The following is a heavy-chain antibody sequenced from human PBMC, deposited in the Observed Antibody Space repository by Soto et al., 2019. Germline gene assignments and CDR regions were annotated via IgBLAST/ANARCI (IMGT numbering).Heavy chain of an antibody. J-gene: IGHJ6*02. CDR1: GYSFTSYW. Sequence: GESLKISCKGSGYSFTSYWISWVRQMPGKGLEWMGRIDPSDSYTNYSPSFQGHVTISADKSISTAYLQWSSLKASDTAMYYCARWGVATTLMDVWGQGTTVTVSS. CDR2: IDPSDSYT. CDR3: ARWGVATTLMDV. V-gene: IGHV5-10-1*01. D-gene: IGHD5-12*01.